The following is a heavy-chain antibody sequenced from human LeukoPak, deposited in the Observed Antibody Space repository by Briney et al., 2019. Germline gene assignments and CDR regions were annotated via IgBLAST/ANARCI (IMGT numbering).Heavy chain of an antibody. CDR3: ARGPRAYYYDSSGGLMAFQH. D-gene: IGHD3-22*01. CDR2: IYYSGST. V-gene: IGHV4-59*01. Sequence: KASETLSLTCTVSGVSISSYYWSWIRQPPGKGLEWIGYIYYSGSTNYNPSLKSRVTISVDTSKNQFSLKLSSVTAADTAVYYCARGPRAYYYDSSGGLMAFQHWGQGTLVTVSS. CDR1: GVSISSYY. J-gene: IGHJ1*01.